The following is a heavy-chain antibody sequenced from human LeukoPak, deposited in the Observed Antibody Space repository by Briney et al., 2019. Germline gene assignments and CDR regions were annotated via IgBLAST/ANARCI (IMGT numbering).Heavy chain of an antibody. CDR3: ARVPRIAVAGFAYFDY. V-gene: IGHV3-9*01. D-gene: IGHD6-19*01. CDR1: GFTFDDYA. J-gene: IGHJ4*02. CDR2: ISWNSGSI. Sequence: GRSLRLSCAASGFTFDDYAMHWVRQAPGKGLEWVSGISWNSGSIGYADSVKGRFTISRDNAKNSLYLQMNSLRAEDTAVYYCARVPRIAVAGFAYFDYWGQGTLVTVSS.